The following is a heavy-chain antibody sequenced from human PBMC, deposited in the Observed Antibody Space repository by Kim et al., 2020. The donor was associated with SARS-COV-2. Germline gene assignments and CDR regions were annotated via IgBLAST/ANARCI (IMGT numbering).Heavy chain of an antibody. J-gene: IGHJ4*02. D-gene: IGHD4-4*01. CDR3: ARIYSTRHTKNFDY. CDR1: GFTFSSYW. V-gene: IGHV3-74*01. CDR2: INSDGSST. Sequence: GGSLRLSCAASGFTFSSYWMHWVRQAPGKGLVWVSRINSDGSSTSYADSVKGRFTISRDNAKNTLYLQMNSLRAEDTAVYYCARIYSTRHTKNFDYWGQGTLVTVSS.